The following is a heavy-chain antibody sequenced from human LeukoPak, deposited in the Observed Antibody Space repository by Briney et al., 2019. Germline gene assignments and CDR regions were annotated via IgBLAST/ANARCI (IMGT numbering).Heavy chain of an antibody. CDR1: GGSISSSSYY. D-gene: IGHD6-13*01. Sequence: SETLSLTCTVSGGSISSSSYYWGWIRQPPGKGLEWIGSIYYSGSTYYNPSLKSRVTISVDTSKNQFSLKLSSVTAADTAVYYCARDGPNLIAAAGKGIDYWGQGTLVTVSS. CDR2: IYYSGST. CDR3: ARDGPNLIAAAGKGIDY. V-gene: IGHV4-39*07. J-gene: IGHJ4*02.